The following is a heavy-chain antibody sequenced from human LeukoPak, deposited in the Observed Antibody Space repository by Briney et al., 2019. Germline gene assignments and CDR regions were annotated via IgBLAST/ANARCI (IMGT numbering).Heavy chain of an antibody. CDR2: ISSSGSTI. Sequence: AGGSLRLSCAASGFTFSSYWMSWVRQAPGKGLEWVSYISSSGSTIYYADSVKGRFTISRDNAKNSLYLQMNSLRAEDTAVYYCARNNNYYGDPGWFDPWGQGTLVTVSS. CDR3: ARNNNYYGDPGWFDP. V-gene: IGHV3-48*04. J-gene: IGHJ5*02. CDR1: GFTFSSYW. D-gene: IGHD3-10*01.